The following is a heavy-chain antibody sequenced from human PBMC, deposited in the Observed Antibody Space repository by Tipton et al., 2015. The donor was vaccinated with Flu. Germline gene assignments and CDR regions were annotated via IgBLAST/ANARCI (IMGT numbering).Heavy chain of an antibody. CDR3: ARGAGGIAAAVSNLDY. V-gene: IGHV4-34*01. D-gene: IGHD6-13*01. Sequence: TLSLTCAVYGGSFSGYYWSWIRQPPGKGLEWIGEINHSGSTNYNPPLKSRVTISVDTSKNQFSLKLSSVTAADTAVYYCARGAGGIAAAVSNLDYWGQGTLVTVSS. J-gene: IGHJ4*02. CDR1: GGSFSGYY. CDR2: INHSGST.